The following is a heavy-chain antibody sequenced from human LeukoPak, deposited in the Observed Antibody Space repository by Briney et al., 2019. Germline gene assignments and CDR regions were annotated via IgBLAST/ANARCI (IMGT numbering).Heavy chain of an antibody. J-gene: IGHJ4*02. Sequence: TTSETLSLTCTVSGGSISSYYWSWIRQPPGKGLEWIGYIYYSGSTYYNPSLKSRVTISVDTSKNQFSLKLSSVTAADTAVYYCARYFAAAGKKFDYWGQGTLVTVSS. CDR2: IYYSGST. V-gene: IGHV4-59*12. CDR1: GGSISSYY. D-gene: IGHD6-13*01. CDR3: ARYFAAAGKKFDY.